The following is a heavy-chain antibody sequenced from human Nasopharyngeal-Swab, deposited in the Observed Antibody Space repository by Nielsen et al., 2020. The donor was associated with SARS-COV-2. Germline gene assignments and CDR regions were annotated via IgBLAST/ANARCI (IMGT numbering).Heavy chain of an antibody. J-gene: IGHJ4*02. CDR2: IIWSGARA. CDR1: GFIFDDFG. CDR3: VRDRGSYEFDS. V-gene: IGHV3-20*01. Sequence: GGSLRLSCAASGFIFDDFGMSWVRHIPGKGLEWVSGIIWSGARADYADSVKGRFTISRDNAKNSVHLQMNSLRAEATALYHCVRDRGSYEFDSWGQGTLVTVSS. D-gene: IGHD5-12*01.